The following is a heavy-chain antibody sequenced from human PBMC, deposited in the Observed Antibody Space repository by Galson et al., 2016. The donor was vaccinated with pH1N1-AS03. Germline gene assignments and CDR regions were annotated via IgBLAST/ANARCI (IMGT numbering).Heavy chain of an antibody. J-gene: IGHJ6*02. CDR2: IYYSGAT. D-gene: IGHD3-22*01. Sequence: SETLSLTCSASGAPITSGSHYWTWIRQLPGKGLEWIGYIYYSGATKFNPSLATRVTMSVDRSKSQFSLNLMSVTAADTAVYYCARDGQLWPHYYPLDVWGQGTTVTVSS. CDR1: GAPITSGSHY. CDR3: ARDGQLWPHYYPLDV. V-gene: IGHV4-61*01.